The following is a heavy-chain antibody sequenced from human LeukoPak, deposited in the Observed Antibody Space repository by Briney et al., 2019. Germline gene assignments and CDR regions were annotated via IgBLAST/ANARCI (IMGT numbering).Heavy chain of an antibody. V-gene: IGHV4-59*12. CDR1: GGSLSTYY. J-gene: IGHJ6*02. Sequence: SETLSLTCSVSGGSLSTYYWTWTRQPPGKGLEWIGYIHQSGSTEFNPSLKSRVTMSLDTPRNQFSLKMTTVTAADTAVYYCSREQYTFDGSGWFGMDVWGQGTTVTVSS. CDR3: SREQYTFDGSGWFGMDV. CDR2: IHQSGST. D-gene: IGHD6-19*01.